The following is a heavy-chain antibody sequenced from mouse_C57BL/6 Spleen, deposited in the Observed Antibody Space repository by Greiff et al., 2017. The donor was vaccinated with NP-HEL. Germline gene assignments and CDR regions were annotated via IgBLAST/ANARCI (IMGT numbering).Heavy chain of an antibody. CDR1: GFTFSDYG. CDR2: ISSGSSTI. CDR3: ARTGAYAMDY. V-gene: IGHV5-17*01. J-gene: IGHJ4*01. D-gene: IGHD4-1*01. Sequence: EVKLVESGGGLVKPGGSLKLSCAASGFTFSDYGMHWVRQAPEKGLEWVAYISSGSSTIYYADTVKGRFTISRDNAKNTLFLQMTSLRSEDTAMYYCARTGAYAMDYWGQGTSVTVSS.